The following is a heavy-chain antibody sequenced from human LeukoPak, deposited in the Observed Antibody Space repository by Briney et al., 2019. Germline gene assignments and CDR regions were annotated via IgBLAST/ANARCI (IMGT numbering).Heavy chain of an antibody. CDR2: ISWNSGSI. V-gene: IGHV3-9*01. CDR1: GFTFDDYA. D-gene: IGHD1-26*01. CDR3: AKDASGSIDY. Sequence: GGSLRLSCAASGFTFDDYAMHWVRHAPGKGLEWVSTISWNSGSIGYADSVKGRFTISRDNAKNSLYLQMNSLRAEDTALYYCAKDASGSIDYWGQGTLVTVSS. J-gene: IGHJ4*02.